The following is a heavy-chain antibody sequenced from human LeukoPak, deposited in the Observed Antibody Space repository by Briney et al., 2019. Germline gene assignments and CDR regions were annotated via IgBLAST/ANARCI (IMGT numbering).Heavy chain of an antibody. Sequence: PGGSLRLSCVASGFTFRTYEMNWVRQAPGKGPEWVSYISGSDPTVYYADSVRGRFTISRDNAKNSLYLQMNSLRAEDTAVYYCARDKIGYYRWFDPWGQGTLVTVSS. V-gene: IGHV3-48*03. D-gene: IGHD1-26*01. CDR2: ISGSDPTV. CDR3: ARDKIGYYRWFDP. CDR1: GFTFRTYE. J-gene: IGHJ5*02.